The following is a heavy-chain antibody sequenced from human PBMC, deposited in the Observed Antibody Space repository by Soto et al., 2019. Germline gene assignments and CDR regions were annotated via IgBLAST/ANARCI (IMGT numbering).Heavy chain of an antibody. J-gene: IGHJ4*02. V-gene: IGHV3-23*01. Sequence: EVQLLESGGGLVQPGGSLRLSCAASGFTFSSYAMRWVRQAPVKGLEWVSAISGSGGSTYYADSVKGRFTISRDNSKNTLCLQMNSLRAVDTAVYYCARRGSGSYYDYWGQGTLVTVSS. CDR1: GFTFSSYA. D-gene: IGHD1-26*01. CDR3: ARRGSGSYYDY. CDR2: ISGSGGST.